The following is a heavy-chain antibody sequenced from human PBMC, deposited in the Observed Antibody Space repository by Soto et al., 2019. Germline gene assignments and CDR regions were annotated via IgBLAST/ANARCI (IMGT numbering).Heavy chain of an antibody. Sequence: ASVKVSCKASGYTFTSYGISWVRQAPGQGLEWMGVINPSGGSINYAQKFQGRVTMTRDTSTSTVYMELSSLRSEDTAVYYCARDRGRGGSYYIYFYGMDVWGQ. D-gene: IGHD1-26*01. CDR3: ARDRGRGGSYYIYFYGMDV. CDR2: INPSGGSI. CDR1: GYTFTSYG. V-gene: IGHV1-46*01. J-gene: IGHJ6*02.